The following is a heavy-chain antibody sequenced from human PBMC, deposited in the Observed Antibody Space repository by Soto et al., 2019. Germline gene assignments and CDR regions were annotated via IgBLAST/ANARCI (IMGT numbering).Heavy chain of an antibody. V-gene: IGHV3-74*01. CDR3: ASHCSTTGCLQY. CDR1: GFTFSSYW. D-gene: IGHD2-2*01. Sequence: GGSLRLSCTASGFTFSSYWMHWVRQAPGKGLVWVSRINSDGSTTNYADSVKGRFTISRDNAKNTLYLQMNSLRAEDTAIYYCASHCSTTGCLQYWGQGTLVTVSS. J-gene: IGHJ4*02. CDR2: INSDGSTT.